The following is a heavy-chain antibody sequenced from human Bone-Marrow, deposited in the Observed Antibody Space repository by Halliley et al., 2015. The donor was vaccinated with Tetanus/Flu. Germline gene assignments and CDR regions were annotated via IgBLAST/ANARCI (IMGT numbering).Heavy chain of an antibody. Sequence: TLSLTCTVSGGSISTYYWSWIRQPPGKGLEWIGYIYHSGTTNYNPSLKNRVTISADTSKNRFSLRLGSVTAEDTAVYYCAKERASHLNGMDVWGQGTTVTVSS. J-gene: IGHJ6*02. V-gene: IGHV4-59*01. D-gene: IGHD3-3*02. CDR2: IYHSGTT. CDR3: AKERASHLNGMDV. CDR1: GGSISTYY.